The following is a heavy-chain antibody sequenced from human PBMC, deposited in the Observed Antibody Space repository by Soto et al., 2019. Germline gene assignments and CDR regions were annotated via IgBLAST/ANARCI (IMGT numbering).Heavy chain of an antibody. D-gene: IGHD3-10*01. CDR2: INPNSGNI. CDR3: ARGRASGSYYLLDY. V-gene: IGHV1-8*01. Sequence: ASVKVSCKASGNTFTSYDINWVRQATGHGLEWMGWINPNSGNIGCAQKFQGRVTMTRDTAIRTAYMEVSRLRSDDTAVYYCARGRASGSYYLLDYWGQGTLVTSPQ. CDR1: GNTFTSYD. J-gene: IGHJ4*02.